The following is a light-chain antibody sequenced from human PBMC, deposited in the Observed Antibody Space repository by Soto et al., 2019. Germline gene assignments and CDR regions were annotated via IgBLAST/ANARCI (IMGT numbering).Light chain of an antibody. CDR3: QQYGSSPRT. CDR1: QSVSSSY. V-gene: IGKV3-20*01. Sequence: EIVLTQSPGTLSLSPGERATLSCMASQSVSSSYLAWYQQKPGQAPRLLIYGASSRATGIPDRFSGSGSGTDFTLTISRLEPEDFAVYYCQQYGSSPRTFGQGTKVDI. J-gene: IGKJ1*01. CDR2: GAS.